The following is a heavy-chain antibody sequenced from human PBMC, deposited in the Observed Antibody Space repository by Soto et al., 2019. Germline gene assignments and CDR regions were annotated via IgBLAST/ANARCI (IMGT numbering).Heavy chain of an antibody. CDR3: VRGYCGGGGCYLRRHALDV. CDR1: GFTFSSYH. D-gene: IGHD2-15*01. Sequence: EVQLVESGGGLVMPGWSLRLSCAASGFTFSSYHMTWVRQAPGKGLEWVSSIHPSNSHIYYSEAVRGRFTISRDNSQSSLYLQMDSLRTEDAAVYYCVRGYCGGGGCYLRRHALDVWGQGTMVTVSS. V-gene: IGHV3-21*01. CDR2: IHPSNSHI. J-gene: IGHJ3*01.